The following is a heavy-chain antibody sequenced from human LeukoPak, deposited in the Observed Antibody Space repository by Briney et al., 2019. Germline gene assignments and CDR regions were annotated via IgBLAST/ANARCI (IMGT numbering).Heavy chain of an antibody. CDR3: ARAPPSNGYSYHFDI. D-gene: IGHD5-18*01. V-gene: IGHV3-74*01. J-gene: IGHJ3*02. Sequence: GGSLRLSCAASGFTFSKYWMHWVRQAPGKGLVWVSRIYIDGTGIVYAGSVKGRFIISRDNAKNTLYLQMDSLRVEDTAVYYCARAPPSNGYSYHFDIWGQGTMVTVSS. CDR1: GFTFSKYW. CDR2: IYIDGTGI.